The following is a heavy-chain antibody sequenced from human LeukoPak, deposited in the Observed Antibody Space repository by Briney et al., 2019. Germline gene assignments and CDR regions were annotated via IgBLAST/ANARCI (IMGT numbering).Heavy chain of an antibody. V-gene: IGHV1-69-2*01. D-gene: IGHD2-15*01. CDR2: ADPEDGEA. CDR3: VTPTREKTVAAVYLS. CDR1: GYTLTDYY. Sequence: ASVKVSCKASGYTLTDYYMHWVRQAPGKGLEWMGRADPEDGEAIYAAKFQGRVTITADTSIDTVYMELSSLRSEDTAVYYCVTPTREKTVAAVYLSWGQGTQVTASS. J-gene: IGHJ5*02.